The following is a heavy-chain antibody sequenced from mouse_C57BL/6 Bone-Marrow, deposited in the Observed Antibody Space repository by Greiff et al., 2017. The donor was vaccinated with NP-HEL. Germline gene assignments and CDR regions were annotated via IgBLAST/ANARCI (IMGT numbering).Heavy chain of an antibody. CDR2: ICPRSGNT. J-gene: IGHJ1*03. Sequence: VKLMESGAELARPGASVKLSCKASGYTFTSYGISWVKQRPGQGLEWIGEICPRSGNTYYNEKFKGKATLNADKSSSTAYMELRSLTSEDSAVYFCARSVGLRRRSYWYFDVWGTGTTVTVSS. CDR1: GYTFTSYG. D-gene: IGHD2-2*01. CDR3: ARSVGLRRRSYWYFDV. V-gene: IGHV1-81*01.